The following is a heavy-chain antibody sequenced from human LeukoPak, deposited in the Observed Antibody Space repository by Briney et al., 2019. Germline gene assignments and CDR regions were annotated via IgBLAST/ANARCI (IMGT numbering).Heavy chain of an antibody. J-gene: IGHJ4*02. CDR1: GFIFSSYT. CDR2: ISDDTTYE. D-gene: IGHD2-15*01. CDR3: ARTYCSGGSCYSYFDD. V-gene: IGHV3-21*01. Sequence: GGSLRLSCAASGFIFSSYTMNWVRQAPRKGLGWVSSISDDTTYEYYADSVKGRFTISRDNAKKSLYLQMSSLRAEDTAVYHCARTYCSGGSCYSYFDDWGQGTLVTVSS.